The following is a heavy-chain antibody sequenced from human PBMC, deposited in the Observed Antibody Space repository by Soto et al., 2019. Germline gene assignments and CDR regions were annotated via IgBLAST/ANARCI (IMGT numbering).Heavy chain of an antibody. Sequence: PGGSLRLSCAASGFTFSSYAMHWVRQAPGKGLEYVSAISSNGGSTYYANSVKGRFTISRDNSKNTLYLQMGSLRAEDMAVYYCAREASRGFFAMYAFDIWGQGTMVT. V-gene: IGHV3-64*01. CDR3: AREASRGFFAMYAFDI. J-gene: IGHJ3*02. D-gene: IGHD3-3*01. CDR2: ISSNGGST. CDR1: GFTFSSYA.